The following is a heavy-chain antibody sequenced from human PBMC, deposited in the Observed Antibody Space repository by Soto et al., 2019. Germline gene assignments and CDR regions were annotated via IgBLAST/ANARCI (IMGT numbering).Heavy chain of an antibody. J-gene: IGHJ4*02. CDR1: SGSISTGNW. D-gene: IGHD6-25*01. Sequence: QVELQESGPRLVKSSGTLSLTCEVSSGSISTGNWWSWVRQPPGKGLEWIGEIYYTGATNYNPSLKSRVTMTIDKSKDQFPLILTSATAADTAVYYCARVFSSGSGWMYYFDFWGQGILVSVSS. V-gene: IGHV4-4*02. CDR2: IYYTGAT. CDR3: ARVFSSGSGWMYYFDF.